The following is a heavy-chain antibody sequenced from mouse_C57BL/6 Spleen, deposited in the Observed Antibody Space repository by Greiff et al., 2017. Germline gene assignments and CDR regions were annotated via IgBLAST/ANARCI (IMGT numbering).Heavy chain of an antibody. V-gene: IGHV1-64*01. Sequence: QVQLQQPGAELVKPGASVKLSCKASGYTFTSYWMHWVKQRPGQGLEWIGMIHPTSGSTNYNEKFKSKATLTVDKSSSTAYMQLSSLTSEDSAVYYCARERTHYFDYWGKGTTLTVSS. CDR3: ARERTHYFDY. CDR2: IHPTSGST. CDR1: GYTFTSYW. J-gene: IGHJ2*01.